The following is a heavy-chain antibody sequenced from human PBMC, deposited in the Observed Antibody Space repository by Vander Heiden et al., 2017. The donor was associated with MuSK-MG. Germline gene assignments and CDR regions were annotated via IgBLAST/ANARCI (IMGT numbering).Heavy chain of an antibody. CDR3: ARPLRMVGGTDWVAFDI. CDR1: GFTFRSYV. J-gene: IGHJ3*02. Sequence: EVQLLESGGGLVQPGGSLRLSCAASGFTFRSYVMSWVRQTPGKGLEWVSSISDSGRSTYYADSVKGRFTISRDNSKNTLYLQMNSLRVEDTAIYYCARPLRMVGGTDWVAFDIWGQGTVVTVSS. V-gene: IGHV3-23*01. D-gene: IGHD1-26*01. CDR2: ISDSGRST.